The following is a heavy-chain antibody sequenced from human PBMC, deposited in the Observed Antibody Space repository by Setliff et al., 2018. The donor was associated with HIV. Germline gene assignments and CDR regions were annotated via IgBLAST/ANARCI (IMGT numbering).Heavy chain of an antibody. CDR1: GGSISSGSYF. D-gene: IGHD3-3*01. CDR3: ATHVLQFLEWLSHFDY. Sequence: SETLSLTCTVSGGSISSGSYFWTWIRQPAGKGLEWIGRIYTGGSTNYNPSLKSRVTISVDTSKNQFSLKLSSVTAADTAVYYCATHVLQFLEWLSHFDYWGQGTLVTVSS. CDR2: IYTGGST. V-gene: IGHV4-61*02. J-gene: IGHJ4*02.